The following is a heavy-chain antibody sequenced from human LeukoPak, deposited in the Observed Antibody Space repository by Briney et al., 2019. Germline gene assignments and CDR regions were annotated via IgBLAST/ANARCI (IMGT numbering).Heavy chain of an antibody. J-gene: IGHJ4*02. CDR2: ISGSGLTT. D-gene: IGHD1-26*01. CDR1: GFTFSNYA. CDR3: AKVRREQSRDNFFDY. V-gene: IGHV3-23*01. Sequence: GGSLRLSCVASGFTFSNYAMSWVRLAPGRGLEWVSVISGSGLTTFYADSVKGRFTISRDNSKNTLYLQMSSLRAEDTAVYYCAKVRREQSRDNFFDYWGQGTLVTVSS.